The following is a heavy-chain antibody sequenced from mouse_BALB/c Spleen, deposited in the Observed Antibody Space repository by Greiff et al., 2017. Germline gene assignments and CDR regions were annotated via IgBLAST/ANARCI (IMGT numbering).Heavy chain of an antibody. D-gene: IGHD2-14*01. J-gene: IGHJ4*01. Sequence: QVQLQQSGAELMKPGASVKISCKATGYTFSSYWIEWVKQRPGHGLEWIGEILPGSGSTNHNEKFKGKATFTADSSSNTAYMQLSSLTSEDSAVYYCARGDYYRYDTGYAMDYWGQGTSVTVSS. CDR2: ILPGSGST. CDR1: GYTFSSYW. CDR3: ARGDYYRYDTGYAMDY. V-gene: IGHV1-9*01.